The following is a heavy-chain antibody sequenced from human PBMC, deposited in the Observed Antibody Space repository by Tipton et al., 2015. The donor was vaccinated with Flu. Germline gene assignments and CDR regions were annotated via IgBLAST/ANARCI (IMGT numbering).Heavy chain of an antibody. J-gene: IGHJ4*02. CDR1: GDSVNSDKSY. CDR3: AGRRGEWLDFDY. D-gene: IGHD6-19*01. Sequence: LSCTVSGDSVNSDKSYWSWVRQPPAGGLEWIAFIQSSGAAHYNPSLKSRVTISRDTSRNRFYLKLDSVTAADTAMYFCAGRRGEWLDFDYWGQGTLVTVSS. V-gene: IGHV4-61*01. CDR2: IQSSGAA.